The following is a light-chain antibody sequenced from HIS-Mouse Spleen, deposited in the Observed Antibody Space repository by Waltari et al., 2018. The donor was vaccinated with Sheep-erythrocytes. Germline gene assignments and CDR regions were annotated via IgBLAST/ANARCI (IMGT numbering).Light chain of an antibody. CDR3: QQYYSTLT. CDR1: QSVLYSSNNKNY. V-gene: IGKV4-1*01. CDR2: WAC. J-gene: IGKJ4*01. Sequence: DIVMTQSPDSLAVSLGERATINCKSSQSVLYSSNNKNYLAWYQQKPGQPPKLLIYWACTRESGVPDRFSGSGSGKDFTLTISSLQAEDVAVYYCQQYYSTLTFGGGTKVEIK.